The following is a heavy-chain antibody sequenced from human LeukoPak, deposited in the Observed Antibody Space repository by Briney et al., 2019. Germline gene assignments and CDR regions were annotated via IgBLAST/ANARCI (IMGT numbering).Heavy chain of an antibody. Sequence: HAGGSLRLSCAASGSTFSTYWMSWVRQAPGKGLEWVANIKQDGSEKYCVDSVKGRFTISRDNAKNSLYLQMNSLRAEDTAVYCCARGGVFRSSAPDYWGQGTLVTVSS. CDR1: GSTFSTYW. V-gene: IGHV3-7*01. CDR3: ARGGVFRSSAPDY. CDR2: IKQDGSEK. D-gene: IGHD6-6*01. J-gene: IGHJ4*02.